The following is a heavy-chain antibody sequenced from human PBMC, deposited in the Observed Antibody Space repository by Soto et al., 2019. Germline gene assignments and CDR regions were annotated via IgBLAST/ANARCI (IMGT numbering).Heavy chain of an antibody. V-gene: IGHV2-5*02. CDR3: AHGLRGLTSPWFAP. Sequence: QITLKESGPTLVKPTQTLTLTCTFSGFSLTTSGVGVGWVRQPPGKALEWLALIYWDEDKWYSPSLKSRLTLATDAYDNQVVLIVPNKHPVDPATYFCAHGLRGLTSPWFAPRGRGTLVTVSS. J-gene: IGHJ5*02. D-gene: IGHD4-17*01. CDR1: GFSLTTSGVG. CDR2: IYWDEDK.